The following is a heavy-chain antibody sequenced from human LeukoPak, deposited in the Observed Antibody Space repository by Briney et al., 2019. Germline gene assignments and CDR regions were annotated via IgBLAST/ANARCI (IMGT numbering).Heavy chain of an antibody. D-gene: IGHD5-18*01. V-gene: IGHV3-48*02. J-gene: IGHJ4*02. CDR2: ISSSSSTI. CDR3: ARDSGYSYADDY. Sequence: GGSLRLSCPASGFTFSSYRMNWVRQAPGKGLEWVSYISSSSSTIYYADSVKGRFTISRDNAKNSLYLQMSSLRDENTAVYYCARDSGYSYADDYWGEGTLVTVSS. CDR1: GFTFSSYR.